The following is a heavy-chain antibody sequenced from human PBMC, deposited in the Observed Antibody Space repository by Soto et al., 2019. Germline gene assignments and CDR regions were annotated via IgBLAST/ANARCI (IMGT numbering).Heavy chain of an antibody. D-gene: IGHD4-17*01. Sequence: KSGGSLRLSCAASGFTFSNAWMSWVRQAPGKGLEWVGRIKSETDGGTTDYAAPVKGRFTISRDDSKNTLYLQMNSLKTEDTAVYYCTTDLSTVTLSYGMDVWGQGTTVTVSS. CDR1: GFTFSNAW. J-gene: IGHJ6*02. CDR3: TTDLSTVTLSYGMDV. V-gene: IGHV3-15*01. CDR2: IKSETDGGTT.